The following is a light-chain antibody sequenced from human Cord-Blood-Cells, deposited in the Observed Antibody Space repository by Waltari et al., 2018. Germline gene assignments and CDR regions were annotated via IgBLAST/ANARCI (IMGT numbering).Light chain of an antibody. J-gene: IGKJ3*01. CDR2: DAS. CDR1: QSVSSY. CDR3: QQRSNWPRT. V-gene: IGKV3-11*01. Sequence: EIVLTQSPATLSLSPGERATLSCRASQSVSSYLAWYQQKPGQAPRLLIYDASNRATGIPARFSGSGSGTYFTLTISSLEPEDFAVYYCQQRSNWPRTFGPGTKVDIK.